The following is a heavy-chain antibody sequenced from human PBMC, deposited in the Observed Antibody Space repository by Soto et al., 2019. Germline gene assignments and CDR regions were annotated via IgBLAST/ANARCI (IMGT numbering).Heavy chain of an antibody. V-gene: IGHV3-30-3*01. CDR2: ISYDGSNK. CDR3: ARVLVGPQGSWFDY. Sequence: GGSLRLSCAASGFTFSSYAMHWVRQAPGKGLEWVAVISYDGSNKYYADSVKGRFTISRDNSKNTLYLQMNSLRAEDTAVYYCARVLVGPQGSWFDYWGQGTLVTVSS. CDR1: GFTFSSYA. D-gene: IGHD2-15*01. J-gene: IGHJ4*02.